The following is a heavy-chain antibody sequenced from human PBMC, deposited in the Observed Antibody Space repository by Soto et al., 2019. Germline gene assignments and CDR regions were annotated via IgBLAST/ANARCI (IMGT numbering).Heavy chain of an antibody. CDR2: IIPLFVTA. CDR1: GGTFSTYA. D-gene: IGHD6-19*01. CDR3: ARPKGTYSSGYYYFDF. J-gene: IGHJ4*02. Sequence: QVQLEQSGGEVKQPGSSVRVSCKTSGGTFSTYAINWVRQAPGQGLEWMGAIIPLFVTADYSQKFQGRVTITADESTSTAYMELSSLRFDDTAVYFCARPKGTYSSGYYYFDFWGQGTLVTVSS. V-gene: IGHV1-69*01.